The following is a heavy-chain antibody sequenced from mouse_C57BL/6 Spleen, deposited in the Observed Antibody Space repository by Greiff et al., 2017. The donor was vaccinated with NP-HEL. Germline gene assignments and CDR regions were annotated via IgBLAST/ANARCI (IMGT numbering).Heavy chain of an antibody. CDR1: GYTFTGYW. D-gene: IGHD2-5*01. Sequence: QVQLQQSGAELMKPGASVKLSCKATGYTFTGYWIEWVKQRPGHGLEWIGEILPGSGSTNYNEKFKGKATFTADKSSNTAYMQLSSLTTEDSAIYYCARRAAYYSNSWFAYWGQGTLVTVSA. CDR2: ILPGSGST. J-gene: IGHJ3*01. CDR3: ARRAAYYSNSWFAY. V-gene: IGHV1-9*01.